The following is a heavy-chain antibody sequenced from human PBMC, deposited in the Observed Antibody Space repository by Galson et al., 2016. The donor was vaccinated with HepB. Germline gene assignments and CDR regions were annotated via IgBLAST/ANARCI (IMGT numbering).Heavy chain of an antibody. CDR1: GGSFSGYY. D-gene: IGHD1-14*01. Sequence: SETLSLTCTVYGGSFSGYYWTWIRQPPGKGLEWIGEINPSGSTNYNPSLKSRVTISVDTSKKQLSLKLRSATAADTAVYYCGPGRILPEFSNYWGRGTQVTVSS. V-gene: IGHV4-34*01. CDR2: INPSGST. J-gene: IGHJ4*02. CDR3: GPGRILPEFSNY.